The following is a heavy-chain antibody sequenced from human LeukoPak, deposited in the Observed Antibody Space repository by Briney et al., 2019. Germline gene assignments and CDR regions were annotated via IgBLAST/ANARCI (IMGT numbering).Heavy chain of an antibody. D-gene: IGHD3-22*01. Sequence: PSQTLSLTCTASGGSISSGGYYWSWIRQHPGKGLEWIGYIYYSGSTYYNPSLKSRVTISVDTSKNQFSLKLSSVTAADTAVYYCASFPYYYDSSGYYYEGDYWGQGTLVTVSS. CDR1: GGSISSGGYY. J-gene: IGHJ4*02. V-gene: IGHV4-31*03. CDR2: IYYSGST. CDR3: ASFPYYYDSSGYYYEGDY.